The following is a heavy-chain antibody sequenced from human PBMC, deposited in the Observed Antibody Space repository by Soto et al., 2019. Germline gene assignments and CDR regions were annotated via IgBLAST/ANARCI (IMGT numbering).Heavy chain of an antibody. CDR1: GVSLSSNIHY. J-gene: IGHJ3*02. CDR2: IFYRGTT. Sequence: QPHLQESGPGLVKPSETLSLTCNVSGVSLSSNIHYWGWIRQSPGKVLEWIASIFYRGTTYQSPSLRSPITISIDTSKNKFSLNITSVTAADTAVYYCVRPPRMATLILNTDGTEICGEGTMVTVSS. CDR3: VRPPRMATLILNTDGTEI. V-gene: IGHV4-39*01. D-gene: IGHD3-3*01.